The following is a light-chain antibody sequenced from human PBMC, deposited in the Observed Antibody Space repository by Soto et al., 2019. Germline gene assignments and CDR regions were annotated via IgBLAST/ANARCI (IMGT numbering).Light chain of an antibody. V-gene: IGKV3-15*01. CDR1: QSVSSN. CDR3: QQYDNWPLT. CDR2: GAS. Sequence: ERVMTQSPATLSVSPGERATLSCRASQSVSSNLAWYQQKPGQAPRLLIYGASTRATGIPARFSGGGSVTEFTLTISSLQSEDFAVYYCQQYDNWPLTFGPGTKVDIK. J-gene: IGKJ3*01.